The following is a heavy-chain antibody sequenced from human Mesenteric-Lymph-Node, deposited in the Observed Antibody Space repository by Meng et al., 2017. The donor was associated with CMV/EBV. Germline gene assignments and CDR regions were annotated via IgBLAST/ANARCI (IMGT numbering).Heavy chain of an antibody. CDR3: AKDRYSIAARRVRYYGMDV. J-gene: IGHJ6*02. Sequence: GSLKISCAASGFTFSSYSMNWVRQAPGKGLEWVSSISSSSSYIYYADSVKGRFTISRDNAKNSLYLQMNSLRAEDTALYYCAKDRYSIAARRVRYYGMDVWGQGTTVTVSS. D-gene: IGHD6-6*01. CDR1: GFTFSSYS. V-gene: IGHV3-21*04. CDR2: ISSSSSYI.